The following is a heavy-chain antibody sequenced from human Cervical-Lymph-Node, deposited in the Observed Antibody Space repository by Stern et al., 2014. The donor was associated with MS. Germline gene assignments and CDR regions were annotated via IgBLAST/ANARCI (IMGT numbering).Heavy chain of an antibody. CDR2: MTHSEPT. Sequence: QVQLRQWGAGLLKPSETLSLICAVPGGSLSTYYWSLIRLSPGKGLELSGEMTHSEPTNYNPSIKSRITISLDTSKNKFSLKLSTVTAADTAVYYCASMDSETVAFDYWGQGTLVTVSS. CDR3: ASMDSETVAFDY. V-gene: IGHV4-34*01. D-gene: IGHD2-15*01. J-gene: IGHJ4*02. CDR1: GGSLSTYY.